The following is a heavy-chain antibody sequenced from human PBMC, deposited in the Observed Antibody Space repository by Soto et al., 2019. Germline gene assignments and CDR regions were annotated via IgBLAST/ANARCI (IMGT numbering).Heavy chain of an antibody. CDR2: IRSKANSYAT. CDR3: TRPGGPAASYYYYYGMDV. Sequence: GGSLRLSCAASGFTFSGSAMHWVRQASGKGLEWVGRIRSKANSYATAYAASVKGRFTISRDDSKNTAYLQMNSLKTEDTAVYYCTRPGGPAASYYYYYGMDVWGQGTTVTVSS. V-gene: IGHV3-73*01. D-gene: IGHD2-2*01. CDR1: GFTFSGSA. J-gene: IGHJ6*02.